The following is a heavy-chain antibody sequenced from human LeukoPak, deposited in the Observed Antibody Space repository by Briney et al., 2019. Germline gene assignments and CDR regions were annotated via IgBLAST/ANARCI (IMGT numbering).Heavy chain of an antibody. CDR1: GGSISSGGYS. Sequence: SQTLSLTCAVSGGSISSGGYSWSWIRQPPGKGLEWIGYIYHSGSTYYNPSLKSRVTISVDRSKNQFSLKLSSVTAADTAVYYCARRGLYSRHAFDYWGQGTLVTVSS. V-gene: IGHV4-30-2*01. CDR2: IYHSGST. J-gene: IGHJ4*02. D-gene: IGHD4-4*01. CDR3: ARRGLYSRHAFDY.